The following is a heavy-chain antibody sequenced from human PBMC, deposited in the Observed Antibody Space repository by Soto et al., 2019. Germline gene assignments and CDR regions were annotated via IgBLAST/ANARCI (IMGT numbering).Heavy chain of an antibody. D-gene: IGHD6-13*01. V-gene: IGHV3-33*01. J-gene: IGHJ4*02. CDR3: ARDLRPYSSSWSNYFDY. Sequence: QVQLVESGGGVVQPGRSLRLSCAASGFTFSSYGMHWVRQAPGKGLEWVAVIWYDGSNKYYADSVKGRFTISRDNSKNTLYLQMNSLRAEDTAVYYGARDLRPYSSSWSNYFDYGGQGTLVTVSS. CDR2: IWYDGSNK. CDR1: GFTFSSYG.